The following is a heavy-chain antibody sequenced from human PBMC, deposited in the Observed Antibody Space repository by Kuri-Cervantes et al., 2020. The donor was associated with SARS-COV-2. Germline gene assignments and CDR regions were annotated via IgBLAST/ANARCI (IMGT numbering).Heavy chain of an antibody. Sequence: GGSLRLSCTVSGGSISSYYWSWIRQPPGKGLEWVAVIYSGGSSTYYADSVKGRFTISRDNSKNTLYLQMNSLRAEDTAVYYCAKDGDPDYWGQGTLVTVSS. V-gene: IGHV3-23*03. CDR3: AKDGDPDY. CDR1: GGSISSYY. CDR2: IYSGGSST. D-gene: IGHD2-21*01. J-gene: IGHJ4*02.